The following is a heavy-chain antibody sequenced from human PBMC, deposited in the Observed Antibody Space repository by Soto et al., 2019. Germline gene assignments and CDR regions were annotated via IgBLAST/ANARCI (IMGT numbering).Heavy chain of an antibody. CDR1: GGSISSKNNY. CDR3: ATMPAPYYYTGVDV. J-gene: IGHJ6*02. CDR2: IYYSGST. Sequence: PSETLSLTCTVSGGSISSKNNYWGWIRQPPGKGLEWIGSIYYSGSTYYNPSLKSRVTISVDTSKNQFSLKLNSTTAADTAVYYCATMPAPYYYTGVDVWGQGTTVTVSS. V-gene: IGHV4-39*01. D-gene: IGHD2-2*01.